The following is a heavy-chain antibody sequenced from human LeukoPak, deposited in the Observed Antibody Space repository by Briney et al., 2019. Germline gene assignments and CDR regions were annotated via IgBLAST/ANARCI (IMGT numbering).Heavy chain of an antibody. V-gene: IGHV1-8*01. J-gene: IGHJ4*02. CDR2: MKPNSGNT. Sequence: ASVRVSYTASGYTFTNYDINWVRQAPGQGREWMGWMKPNSGNTGYAQKLQGRVTMTRNTSISTAYMELSSLRSEDTAVYYCSRGRYGYFEDYWGQGTLVTVSS. CDR3: SRGRYGYFEDY. CDR1: GYTFTNYD. D-gene: IGHD3-9*01.